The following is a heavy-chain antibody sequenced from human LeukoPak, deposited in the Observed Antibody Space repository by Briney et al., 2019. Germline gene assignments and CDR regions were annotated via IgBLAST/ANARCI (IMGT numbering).Heavy chain of an antibody. CDR3: ARGRPGLASAGTYDF. J-gene: IGHJ4*02. D-gene: IGHD6-13*01. CDR1: GYTFTSSD. CDR2: MNPNSGKT. Sequence: ASVTVSFKSSGYTFTSSDINWVRQAPGQGLEWMGWMNPNSGKTGSARKFQGRVAMTKNISISTAYIEVSSLGYEDTATYYCARGRPGLASAGTYDFWGQGTLITVSS. V-gene: IGHV1-8*01.